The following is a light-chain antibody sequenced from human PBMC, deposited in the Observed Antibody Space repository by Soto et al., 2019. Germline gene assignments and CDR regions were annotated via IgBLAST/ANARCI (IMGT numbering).Light chain of an antibody. CDR3: SSYAGSNNLHVL. CDR1: SSDVGSYSL. V-gene: IGLV2-14*02. CDR2: EVI. J-gene: IGLJ2*01. Sequence: QSALTQPASVSGSPGQSITISCTGTSSDVGSYSLVSWYQQHPGKAPQLIIYEVIKRPSGVPDRFSGSKSGNTASLTVSGLQAEDEADYYCSSYAGSNNLHVLFGGGTKLTVL.